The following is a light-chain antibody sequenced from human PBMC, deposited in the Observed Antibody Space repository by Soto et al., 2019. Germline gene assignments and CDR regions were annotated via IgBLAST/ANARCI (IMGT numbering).Light chain of an antibody. CDR3: QQTLSFPPT. V-gene: IGKV1-12*01. J-gene: IGKJ1*01. CDR1: QAIDSW. Sequence: DIQMTQSPSSVSSSVGDIVTISCRASQAIDSWLAWYQQKPGEAPKLLIFTGSLLHSGVPPRFSGSGSGTDFTLTISSLQPEDFATYYCQQTLSFPPTFGQGTKVDIK. CDR2: TGS.